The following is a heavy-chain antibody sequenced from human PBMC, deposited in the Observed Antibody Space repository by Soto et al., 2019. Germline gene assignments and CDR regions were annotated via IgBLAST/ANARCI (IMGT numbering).Heavy chain of an antibody. D-gene: IGHD3-10*01. V-gene: IGHV3-30*03. CDR1: GFTFSSYG. J-gene: IGHJ4*02. CDR3: ADSWLPTSY. Sequence: TGGSLRLSCAASGFTFSSYGMHWVRQAPGKGLEWVAVISSDGTSRFYADSVKGRFTISRDNAKSTLYLQMNSLTVEDGAVYYCADSWLPTSYWGPGTLVTVSS. CDR2: ISSDGTSR.